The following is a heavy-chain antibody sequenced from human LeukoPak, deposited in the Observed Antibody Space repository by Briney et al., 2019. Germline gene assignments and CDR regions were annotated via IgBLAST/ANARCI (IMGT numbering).Heavy chain of an antibody. Sequence: PSQTLSLTCAVSGGSISSGGYSWSWIRQPPGKGLEWIGYIYHSGSTYYNPSPKSRVTISVDRSKNQFSLKLSSVTAADTAVYYCAREVLSGSYHWFDPWGQGTQVTVSS. CDR2: IYHSGST. CDR3: AREVLSGSYHWFDP. V-gene: IGHV4-30-2*01. D-gene: IGHD3-10*01. CDR1: GGSISSGGYS. J-gene: IGHJ5*02.